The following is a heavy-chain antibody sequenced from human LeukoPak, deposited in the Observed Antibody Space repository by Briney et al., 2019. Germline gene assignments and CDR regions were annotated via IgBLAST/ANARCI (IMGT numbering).Heavy chain of an antibody. Sequence: PGRSLRLSCAASGFTFSSYAMHGVRQAPGKGLEWVAVISYDGSNKYYADSVKGRFTISRDNSKNTLYLQMNSLRAEDTAVYYCASPYYDFWSGYQYYFDYWGQGTLATVSS. J-gene: IGHJ4*02. CDR3: ASPYYDFWSGYQYYFDY. CDR2: ISYDGSNK. V-gene: IGHV3-30*01. CDR1: GFTFSSYA. D-gene: IGHD3-3*01.